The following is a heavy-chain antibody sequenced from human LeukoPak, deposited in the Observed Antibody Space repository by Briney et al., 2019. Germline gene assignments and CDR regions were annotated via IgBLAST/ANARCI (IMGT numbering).Heavy chain of an antibody. J-gene: IGHJ4*02. Sequence: SGTLSLTCVVSGGTITSNWWSWVRQTPGKGLEWIGEIYHSGSTTYNPSLKSRVTMSIDTSKAQFSLRLTSVTAADTAVYYCTRGGELMNFWGQGTLVTVSS. CDR2: IYHSGST. CDR1: GGTITSNW. D-gene: IGHD1-26*01. V-gene: IGHV4-4*02. CDR3: TRGGELMNF.